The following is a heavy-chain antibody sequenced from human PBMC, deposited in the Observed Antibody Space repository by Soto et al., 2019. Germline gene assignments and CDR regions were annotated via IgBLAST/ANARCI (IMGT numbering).Heavy chain of an antibody. V-gene: IGHV3-21*01. D-gene: IGHD6-13*01. CDR3: ARAIAAAGTQGY. Sequence: PGGSLRLSCAASGFTFSSYSMNWVRQAPGKGLEWVSSISSSSSYIYYADSVKGRFTISRDNAKNSLYLQMNSLRAEDTAVYYCARAIAAAGTQGYWGQGTLVTVSS. J-gene: IGHJ4*02. CDR2: ISSSSSYI. CDR1: GFTFSSYS.